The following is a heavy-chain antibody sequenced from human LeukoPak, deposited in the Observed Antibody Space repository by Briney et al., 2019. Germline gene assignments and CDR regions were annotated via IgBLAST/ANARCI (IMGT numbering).Heavy chain of an antibody. J-gene: IGHJ4*02. CDR3: ATHWYSLY. V-gene: IGHV3-43*01. D-gene: IGHD2-15*01. CDR2: ISWDGGRT. CDR1: GFTFDDYT. Sequence: LSGGSLRLSCAASGFTFDDYTMHWVRQAPGKGLEWVSFISWDGGRTNYADSVKGRFTISRDNAKNSLYLQMNSLRAEDTAVYYCATHWYSLYWGQGTLVTVSS.